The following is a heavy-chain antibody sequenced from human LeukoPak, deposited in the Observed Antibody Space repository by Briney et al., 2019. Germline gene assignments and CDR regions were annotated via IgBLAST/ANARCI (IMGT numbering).Heavy chain of an antibody. CDR3: ARVTQGYYYYYMDV. V-gene: IGHV1-69*06. CDR1: GYTFSTYG. CDR2: IIPIFGTA. Sequence: SVKVSCKTSGYTFSTYGISWVRQAPGQGLEWMGGIIPIFGTANYAQKFQGRVTITADKSTSTAYMELSSLRSEDTAVYYCARVTQGYYYYYMDVWGKGTTVTVSS. J-gene: IGHJ6*03.